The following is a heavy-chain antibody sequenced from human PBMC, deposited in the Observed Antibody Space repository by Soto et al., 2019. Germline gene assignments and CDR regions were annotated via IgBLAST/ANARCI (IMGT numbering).Heavy chain of an antibody. J-gene: IGHJ6*02. CDR1: GFTFSSYA. V-gene: IGHV3-30-3*01. D-gene: IGHD1-26*01. CDR3: ARAVGAKDYYYYYGMDV. CDR2: ISYDGSNK. Sequence: GGSLRLSCAASGFTFSSYAMHWVRQAPGKGLEWVAVISYDGSNKYYADSVKGRFTISRDNSKNTLYLQMNSLRAEDTAVYYCARAVGAKDYYYYYGMDVWGQGTTVTVSS.